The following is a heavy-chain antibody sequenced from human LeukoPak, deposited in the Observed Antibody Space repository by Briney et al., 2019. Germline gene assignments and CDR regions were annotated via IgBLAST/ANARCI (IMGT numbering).Heavy chain of an antibody. CDR2: IYYDGSNQ. CDR1: GLRFRNYG. D-gene: IGHD1-26*01. CDR3: ATDRNSGKYYDY. Sequence: GGSLRLSCVVSGLRFRNYGMHWVRQAPGKGLEWVAVIYYDGSNQYYVDSVKGRFTVSRDNAENTLYLQMDSLRAEDTAVYYCATDRNSGKYYDYWGQGTLVTVSS. J-gene: IGHJ4*02. V-gene: IGHV3-33*01.